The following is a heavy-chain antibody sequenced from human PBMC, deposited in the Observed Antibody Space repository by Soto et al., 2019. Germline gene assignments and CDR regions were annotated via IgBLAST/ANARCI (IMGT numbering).Heavy chain of an antibody. Sequence: ASVKVSCKASGYTFTSYDINWVRQATGQGLEWMGWMNPNSGNTGYAQKFQGRVTMTRNTSISTAYMELSSLRSEDTAVYYCARVRYYYGSGSKTNWFDPWSQGTLVTVSS. J-gene: IGHJ5*02. D-gene: IGHD3-10*01. CDR2: MNPNSGNT. V-gene: IGHV1-8*01. CDR3: ARVRYYYGSGSKTNWFDP. CDR1: GYTFTSYD.